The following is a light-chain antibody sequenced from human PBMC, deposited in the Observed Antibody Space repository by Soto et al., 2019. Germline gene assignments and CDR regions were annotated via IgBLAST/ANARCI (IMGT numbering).Light chain of an antibody. V-gene: IGLV2-14*01. Sequence: QSVLTQPASVSGSHGQSITISCTGTSSDVGDYNYVSWYQQHPGKAPKLMIFDVSNRPSGVSNRFSGSKSGNTASLTISGLQAEDEADYYCSSYTSSSTRVFGTGTKVTVL. CDR3: SSYTSSSTRV. CDR1: SSDVGDYNY. J-gene: IGLJ1*01. CDR2: DVS.